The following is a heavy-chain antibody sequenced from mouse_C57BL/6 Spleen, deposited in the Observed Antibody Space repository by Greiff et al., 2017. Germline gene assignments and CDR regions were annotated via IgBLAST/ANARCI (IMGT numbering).Heavy chain of an antibody. CDR1: GFTFSSYA. CDR2: ISDGGSYT. Sequence: EVQVVESGGGLVKPGGSLKLSCAASGFTFSSYAMSWVRQTPEKRLEWVATISDGGSYTYYPDNVKGRFTISRDKAKNNLYLQMSHLKSEDTAMYYCARGYDYDGYYYAMDYWGQGTSVTVSS. J-gene: IGHJ4*01. V-gene: IGHV5-4*01. D-gene: IGHD2-4*01. CDR3: ARGYDYDGYYYAMDY.